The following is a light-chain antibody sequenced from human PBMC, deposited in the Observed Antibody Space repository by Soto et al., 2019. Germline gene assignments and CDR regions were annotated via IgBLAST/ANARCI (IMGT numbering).Light chain of an antibody. V-gene: IGLV2-14*03. CDR1: SSDVGGYNY. Sequence: QSVLTQPASVSGSPGQSIAISCTGTSSDVGGYNYVSWYQQHPGKAPKLIIYDVSSRPSGVSDRFSGPKSVHTASLTISGLQAEDEADYYCSSYTSSSTLVFGGGTKLTVL. J-gene: IGLJ2*01. CDR2: DVS. CDR3: SSYTSSSTLV.